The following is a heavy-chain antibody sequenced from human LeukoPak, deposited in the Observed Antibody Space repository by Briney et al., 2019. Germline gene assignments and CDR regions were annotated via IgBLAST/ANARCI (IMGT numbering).Heavy chain of an antibody. CDR1: GYSFTYW. CDR3: ASARHGDYVWDY. Sequence: GESLKISCKGSGYSFTYWIGWVRQMPGKGLEWMGIIYSGDSHTKYSPSFQGRVTISADRSISTAYLQWSSLEASDTAMYYCASARHGDYVWDYWGQGTLVTVSS. J-gene: IGHJ4*02. CDR2: IYSGDSHT. V-gene: IGHV5-51*01. D-gene: IGHD4-17*01.